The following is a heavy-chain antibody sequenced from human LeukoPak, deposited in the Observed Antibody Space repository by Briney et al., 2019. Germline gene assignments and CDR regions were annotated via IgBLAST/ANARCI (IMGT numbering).Heavy chain of an antibody. CDR1: GYTFTCYY. Sequence: ASVKVSCKASGYTFTCYYMHWVRQAPGQGLEWMGWINPNSGGTNYAQKFQGRVTMTRDTSISTAYMELSRLRSDDTAVYYCARDRYSSSWYVPFDPWGQGTLVTVSS. D-gene: IGHD6-13*01. J-gene: IGHJ5*02. CDR2: INPNSGGT. CDR3: ARDRYSSSWYVPFDP. V-gene: IGHV1-2*02.